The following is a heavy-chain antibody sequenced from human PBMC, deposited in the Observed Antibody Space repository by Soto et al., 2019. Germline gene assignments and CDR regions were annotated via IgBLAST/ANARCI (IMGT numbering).Heavy chain of an antibody. V-gene: IGHV5-51*01. Sequence: GESLKISCKGSGSGFSTYWIGWVRQMPGKGLEWMGIIYAGDSDTRYSPSFRGQVTISADKSISTAYLQWSSVKASDTAMYFCASGRDYYSGMDVWGQGTTVTVSS. CDR2: IYAGDSDT. CDR3: ASGRDYYSGMDV. CDR1: GSGFSTYW. J-gene: IGHJ6*02.